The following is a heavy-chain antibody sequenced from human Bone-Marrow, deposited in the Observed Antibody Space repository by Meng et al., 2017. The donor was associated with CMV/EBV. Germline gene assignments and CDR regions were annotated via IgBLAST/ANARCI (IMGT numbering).Heavy chain of an antibody. CDR3: ARRAVVPAANGEDWFDP. J-gene: IGHJ5*02. V-gene: IGHV3-30*19. D-gene: IGHD2-2*01. CDR1: GFTFSSYG. Sequence: GGSLRLSCAASGFTFSSYGMHWVRQAPGKGLEWVAVISYDGSNKYYADSVKGRFTISRDNSKNTLYLQMNSLRAEDTAVYYCARRAVVPAANGEDWFDPWGQGTLVTVSS. CDR2: ISYDGSNK.